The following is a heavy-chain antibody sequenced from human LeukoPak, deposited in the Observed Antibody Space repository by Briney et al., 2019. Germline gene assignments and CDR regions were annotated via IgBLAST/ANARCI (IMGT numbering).Heavy chain of an antibody. D-gene: IGHD3-22*01. J-gene: IGHJ4*02. CDR1: GSTFTSYW. Sequence: PGGSLRLSCVASGSTFTSYWMHWVRQAPGKGLVWVSRINSDGSSTNYADSVKGRLTISRDNAKNTLYLQMNSLRAEDTAVYYCAMGPYYYDSSGYYYWGQGTLVTVSS. V-gene: IGHV3-74*01. CDR3: AMGPYYYDSSGYYY. CDR2: INSDGSST.